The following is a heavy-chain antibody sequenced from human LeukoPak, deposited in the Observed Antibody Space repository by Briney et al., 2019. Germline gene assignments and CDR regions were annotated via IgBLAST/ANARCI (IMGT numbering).Heavy chain of an antibody. CDR2: IFYSGST. Sequence: SETLSLTCTVSGGSISSDGYYWSWIRQHQGKGLEWIGYIFYSGSTYYNPSLKSRVTISVDTSKIQFSLKLSSVTAADTAVYYYARERARYYDFWSGYDYYYGMDVWGQGTTVTVSS. J-gene: IGHJ6*02. CDR3: ARERARYYDFWSGYDYYYGMDV. CDR1: GGSISSDGYY. V-gene: IGHV4-31*03. D-gene: IGHD3-3*01.